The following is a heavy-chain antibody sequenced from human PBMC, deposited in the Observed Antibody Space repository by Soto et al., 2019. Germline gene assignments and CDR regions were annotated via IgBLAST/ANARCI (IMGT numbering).Heavy chain of an antibody. D-gene: IGHD3-22*01. CDR3: VRSVLGSGYYH. CDR2: IYHSGST. J-gene: IGHJ5*02. Sequence: QVQLQESGPGLVKPSGTLSLTCAVSGGSISSSNWWSWVRQPPGKGLEWIGEIYHSGSTNYNPSLKIRVTISVDKSKNQFSLKVSSVAAADTAVYYCVRSVLGSGYYHWGQGNLVTVSS. V-gene: IGHV4-4*02. CDR1: GGSISSSNW.